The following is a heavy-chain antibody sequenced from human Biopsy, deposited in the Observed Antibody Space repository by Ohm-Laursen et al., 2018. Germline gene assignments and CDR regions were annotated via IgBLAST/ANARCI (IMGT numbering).Heavy chain of an antibody. CDR3: ARVGVGAPSIDYFDS. Sequence: SDTLSLTCAVSGDSLSSGPDNWSWIRQPPGKGLEWIGYIYYSGSTNYNPSLKSRVTISVDRSKNHFSLELSSVTAADTAVYYCARVGVGAPSIDYFDSWGQGALVTVSS. J-gene: IGHJ4*02. CDR2: IYYSGST. CDR1: GDSLSSGPDN. V-gene: IGHV4-61*03. D-gene: IGHD1-26*01.